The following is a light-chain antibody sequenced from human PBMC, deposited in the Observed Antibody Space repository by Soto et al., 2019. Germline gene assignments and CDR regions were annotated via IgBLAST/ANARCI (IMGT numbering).Light chain of an antibody. CDR2: GPS. CDR1: QSVNSNH. J-gene: IGKJ2*01. V-gene: IGKV3D-20*02. Sequence: EIVLTQSPGTLSLSPGERATLSCRASQSVNSNHIAWYQQKPGQAPRLLIYGPSSRATGIPERFSGSGSGKDFPLSISRLEPEDFAVYYCQHRDNWSYFFGQGTKVEIK. CDR3: QHRDNWSYF.